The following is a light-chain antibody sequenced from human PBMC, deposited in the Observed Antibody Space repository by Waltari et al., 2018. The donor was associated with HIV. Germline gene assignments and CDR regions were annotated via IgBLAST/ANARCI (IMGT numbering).Light chain of an antibody. CDR1: QSLRHSNGYEY. J-gene: IGKJ2*01. CDR3: MQALQTPHT. Sequence: DIVMTQSPLFLSVTPGEAATISCRANQSLRHSNGYEYLDWFLQQPGQSPKLLIYVAATRFSRDPDRFRSRGVITDFTLQISRVEPENVGSYYCMQALQTPHTFGQGTRLDIK. V-gene: IGKV2-28*01. CDR2: VAA.